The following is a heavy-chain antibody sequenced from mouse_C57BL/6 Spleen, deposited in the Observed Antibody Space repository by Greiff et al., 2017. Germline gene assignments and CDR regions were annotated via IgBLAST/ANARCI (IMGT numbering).Heavy chain of an antibody. CDR1: GYTFTSYW. Sequence: QVQLQQPGAELVKPGASVKLSCKASGYTFTSYWMQWVKQRPGQGLEWIGEIDPSDSYTNYNQTFKGTATLPVVASASTAYRQLSSLTSADSAVYYCARSGDYDSAWFAYWGQGTLVTVSA. J-gene: IGHJ3*01. CDR2: IDPSDSYT. CDR3: ARSGDYDSAWFAY. D-gene: IGHD2-4*01. V-gene: IGHV1-50*01.